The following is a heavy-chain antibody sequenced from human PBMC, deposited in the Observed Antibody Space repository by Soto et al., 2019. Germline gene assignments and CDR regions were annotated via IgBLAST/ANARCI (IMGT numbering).Heavy chain of an antibody. Sequence: GGSLRLSCLASEFTFNTYWMSWVRQAPGRGLEWVANITDDGSEKNYVDSVKGRFTISRDNAKNSLYLQMNSLRAEDTAVYYCAKEVGYNYGSGFDYWGQGTLVTVSS. D-gene: IGHD5-18*01. CDR1: EFTFNTYW. J-gene: IGHJ4*02. V-gene: IGHV3-7*04. CDR2: ITDDGSEK. CDR3: AKEVGYNYGSGFDY.